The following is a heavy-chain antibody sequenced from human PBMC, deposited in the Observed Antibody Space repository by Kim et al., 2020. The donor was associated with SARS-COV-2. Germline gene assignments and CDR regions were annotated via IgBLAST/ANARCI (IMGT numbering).Heavy chain of an antibody. V-gene: IGHV4-59*01. CDR2: T. J-gene: IGHJ4*02. D-gene: IGHD1-20*01. CDR3: ARARYNWNYDY. Sequence: TNYNPSLKSRVTISVDTSKNQFSLKLSSVTAADTAVYYCARARYNWNYDYWGQGTLVTVSS.